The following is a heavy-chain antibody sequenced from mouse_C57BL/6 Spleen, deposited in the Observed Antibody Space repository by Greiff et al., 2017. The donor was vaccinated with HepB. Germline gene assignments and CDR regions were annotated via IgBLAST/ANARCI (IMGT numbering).Heavy chain of an antibody. CDR2: IWRGGST. CDR1: GFSLTSYG. D-gene: IGHD4-1*01. V-gene: IGHV2-5*01. Sequence: QVHVKQSGPGLVQPSQSLSITCTVSGFSLTSYGVHWVRQSPGKGLEWLGVIWRGGSTDYNAAFMSRLSITKDNSKSQVFFKMNSLQADDTAIYYCAKNRITGTSGWYFDVWGTGTTVTVSS. J-gene: IGHJ1*03. CDR3: AKNRITGTSGWYFDV.